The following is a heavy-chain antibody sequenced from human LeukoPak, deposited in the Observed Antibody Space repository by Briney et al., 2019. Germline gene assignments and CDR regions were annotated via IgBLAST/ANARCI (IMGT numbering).Heavy chain of an antibody. CDR1: GYTFTTYG. D-gene: IGHD5-12*01. J-gene: IGHJ4*02. V-gene: IGHV1-18*01. Sequence: ASVKVSCKASGYTFTTYGISWVRQAPGQGLEWMGRISAYNGDTNYAQKFQGRVTMTTDTSTSTAYMELRSLRSDDTAVYYCARGWDSGYVSFWGQGTLVTVSS. CDR3: ARGWDSGYVSF. CDR2: ISAYNGDT.